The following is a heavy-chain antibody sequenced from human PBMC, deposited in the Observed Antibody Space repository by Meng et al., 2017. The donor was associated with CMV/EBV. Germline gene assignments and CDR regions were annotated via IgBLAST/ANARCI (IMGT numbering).Heavy chain of an antibody. CDR3: ARDLMNCSSTSCANWFDP. V-gene: IGHV4-4*07. CDR2: IYTSGST. D-gene: IGHD2-2*01. CDR1: GGSISSYY. J-gene: IGHJ5*02. Sequence: QVQLQELGPGLVKPSATLSLTCTVSGGSISSYYWSWIRQPAGKGLEWIGRIYTSGSTNYNPSLKSRVTMSVDTSKNQFSLKLSSVTAADTAVYYCARDLMNCSSTSCANWFDPWGQGTLVTVSS.